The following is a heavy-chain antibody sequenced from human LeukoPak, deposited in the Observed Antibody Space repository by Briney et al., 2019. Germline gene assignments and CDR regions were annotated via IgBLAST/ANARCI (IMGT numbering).Heavy chain of an antibody. CDR3: IVFGDSNH. CDR2: IHTSGGT. CDR1: GLTGSHNY. Sequence: GGSLRLSCAASGLTGSHNYVSWVRQAPGKGLEWVSAIHTSGGTCYADSVKGRFTISRDTSKNTLYLQINSLRVEDTAVYYCIVFGDSNHWGQGTLVTVSS. D-gene: IGHD4-17*01. J-gene: IGHJ5*02. V-gene: IGHV3-53*01.